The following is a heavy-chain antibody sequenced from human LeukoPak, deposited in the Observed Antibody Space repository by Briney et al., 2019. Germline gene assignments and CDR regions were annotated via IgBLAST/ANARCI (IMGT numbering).Heavy chain of an antibody. Sequence: GGSLRLSCTVSGFTFRSYNMNWVRQAPGKGLEWVSSMSSSDNYIYYADSVKGRFTISRDNAKNTLYLQMNSLRAEDTAVYYCARDIQLSTWGLGTMVTVSS. CDR2: MSSSDNYI. CDR1: GFTFRSYN. V-gene: IGHV3-21*06. D-gene: IGHD5-24*01. J-gene: IGHJ3*01. CDR3: ARDIQLST.